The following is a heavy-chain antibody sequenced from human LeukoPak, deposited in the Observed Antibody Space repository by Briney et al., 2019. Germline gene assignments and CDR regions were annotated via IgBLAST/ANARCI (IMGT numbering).Heavy chain of an antibody. V-gene: IGHV4-59*08. CDR1: GGSISTYY. D-gene: IGHD1-14*01. J-gene: IGHJ5*02. CDR2: IYHSGST. Sequence: PSETLSLTCTVSGGSISTYYWNWIRQTPEKGLEWIGYIYHSGSTNYNPSLKSRVSISVDTSKNQFSLKLSSVTAADTAVYYCAGLIRPGWFDPWGQGTLVTVSS. CDR3: AGLIRPGWFDP.